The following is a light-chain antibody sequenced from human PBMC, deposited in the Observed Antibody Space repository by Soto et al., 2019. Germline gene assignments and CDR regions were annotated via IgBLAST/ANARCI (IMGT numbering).Light chain of an antibody. CDR3: VLYMGSGLWV. J-gene: IGLJ3*02. CDR1: SGSVSTAYY. V-gene: IGLV8-61*01. Sequence: QTVVTQESSFSVSPGRTVTLTCGLSSGSVSTAYYPSWYQQTPGQAPRALIYNTNTRSSGVPDRFSGSILGNKAALTITGAQADDESDYYCVLYMGSGLWVLGGGTKLTVL. CDR2: NTN.